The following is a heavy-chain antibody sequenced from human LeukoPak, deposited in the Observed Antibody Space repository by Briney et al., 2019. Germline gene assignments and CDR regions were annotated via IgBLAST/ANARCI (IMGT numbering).Heavy chain of an antibody. V-gene: IGHV3-23*01. CDR3: AKDRAGAN. CDR1: GFTFAKYA. J-gene: IGHJ4*02. CDR2: IIGSGNVT. Sequence: GGSLKLSCVGSGFTFAKYAMTWVRGAPGKGLEWVSVIIGSGNVTYYAESVKGRFTISRDNSKRTLYLQMDSLRADDTAIYYCAKDRAGANWGQGTLVLVSS.